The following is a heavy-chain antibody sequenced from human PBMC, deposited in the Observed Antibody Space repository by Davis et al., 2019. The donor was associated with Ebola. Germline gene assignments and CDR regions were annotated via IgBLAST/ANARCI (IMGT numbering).Heavy chain of an antibody. V-gene: IGHV3-64*01. D-gene: IGHD5-18*01. CDR2: ISSNGGST. Sequence: PGGSLRLSCAASGFTFSSYAMHWVRQAPGKGLEYVSAISSNGGSTYYANSVKGRFTISRDNSKNTLYLQMGSLRAEDMAVYYCARGRYSYGPEAFDIWGQGTMVTVSS. CDR1: GFTFSSYA. J-gene: IGHJ3*02. CDR3: ARGRYSYGPEAFDI.